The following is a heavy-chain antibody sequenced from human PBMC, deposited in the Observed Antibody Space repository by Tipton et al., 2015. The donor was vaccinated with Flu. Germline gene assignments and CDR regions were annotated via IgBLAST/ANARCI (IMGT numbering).Heavy chain of an antibody. CDR2: IYNRAYT. Sequence: GLVKPSQTLSLTCTVSGGSISSGSYYWNWIRQPPGKGLEWIGYIYNRAYTKYNPSLESRVTISADTPKKQFSLQLRSVTAADTAVYYCARDPSLGMPDYFDYWGQGTLVTASS. J-gene: IGHJ4*02. CDR1: GGSISSGSYY. CDR3: ARDPSLGMPDYFDY. V-gene: IGHV4-61*01. D-gene: IGHD2-2*01.